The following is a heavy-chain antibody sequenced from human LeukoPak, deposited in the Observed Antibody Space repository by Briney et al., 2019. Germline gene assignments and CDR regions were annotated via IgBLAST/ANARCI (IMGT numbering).Heavy chain of an antibody. Sequence: HPGGSLRLSCAASGFTFSSYWMHWVRQAPGKGLVWVSRINSDGSSTSYADSVKGRFTISRDNAKNTLYLQMNSLRAEDTAVYYCAGPVMNWYFDLWGRGTLVTVSS. D-gene: IGHD2-8*01. CDR3: AGPVMNWYFDL. V-gene: IGHV3-74*01. CDR2: INSDGSST. CDR1: GFTFSSYW. J-gene: IGHJ2*01.